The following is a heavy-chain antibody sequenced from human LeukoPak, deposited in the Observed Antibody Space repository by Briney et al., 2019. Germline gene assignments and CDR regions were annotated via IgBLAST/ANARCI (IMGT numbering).Heavy chain of an antibody. CDR2: VTGSGGGT. CDR1: GFTFSSYA. J-gene: IGHJ4*02. D-gene: IGHD3-22*01. CDR3: AKGNYYDSNSYLYYFDY. Sequence: GGSLRLSCAASGFTFSSYAMSWVRQAPGKGLEWVSAVTGSGGGTYYADPVKGRFTISRDNSKNTLYLQMNSLRAEDTAVYYCAKGNYYDSNSYLYYFDYWGQGTLVTVSS. V-gene: IGHV3-23*01.